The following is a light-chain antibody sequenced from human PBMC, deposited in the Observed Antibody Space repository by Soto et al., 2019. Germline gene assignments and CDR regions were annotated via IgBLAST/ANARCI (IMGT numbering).Light chain of an antibody. J-gene: IGLJ2*01. CDR1: GSDVGDYNY. CDR2: DVR. V-gene: IGLV2-11*01. CDR3: QSYDSSLSGLV. Sequence: QSALTQPRSVSGSPGQSVTISCTGTGSDVGDYNYVSWYQQHPGKAPKLMIYDVRKRPSGVPDRFSGSKSGNTASLTISGLQAEDEADYFCQSYDSSLSGLVFGGGTKLTVL.